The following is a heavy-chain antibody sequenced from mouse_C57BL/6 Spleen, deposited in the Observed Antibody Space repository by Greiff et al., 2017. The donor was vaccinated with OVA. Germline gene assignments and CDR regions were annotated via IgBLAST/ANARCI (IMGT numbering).Heavy chain of an antibody. CDR1: GFTFSSYT. J-gene: IGHJ4*01. Sequence: EVNLVESGGGLVKPGGSLKLSCAASGFTFSSYTMSWVRQTPEKRLEWVATISGGGGNTYYPDSVKGRFTISRDNAKNTLYLQMSSLRSEDTALYYCARRDYYGSSGYAMDYWGQGTSVTVSS. V-gene: IGHV5-9*01. CDR3: ARRDYYGSSGYAMDY. CDR2: ISGGGGNT. D-gene: IGHD1-1*01.